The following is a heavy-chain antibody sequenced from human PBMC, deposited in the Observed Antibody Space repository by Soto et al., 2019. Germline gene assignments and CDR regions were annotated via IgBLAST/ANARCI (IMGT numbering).Heavy chain of an antibody. J-gene: IGHJ5*02. CDR2: IYYTGRT. CDR3: ARDSSNSWYSPMDP. Sequence: SETLSLTCTVSGGSVNNYYWSWVRLSPGKGLEWIGYIYYTGRTNYNPSLESRVTISVDTSKNQSSLKLRSVTAADTAVYYCARDSSNSWYSPMDPWGQGILVTVSS. D-gene: IGHD1-1*01. V-gene: IGHV4-59*02. CDR1: GGSVNNYY.